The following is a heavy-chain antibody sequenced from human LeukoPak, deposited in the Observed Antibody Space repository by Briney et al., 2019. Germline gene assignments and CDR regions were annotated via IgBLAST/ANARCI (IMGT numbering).Heavy chain of an antibody. J-gene: IGHJ4*02. Sequence: PSETLSLTCAVYGEPFNGYYWNWIRQSPGKGLEWIGEINHSGSTNYNPSLKSRVTISVDTSKNQFSLKLNSVTAADTAVYYCASRYFCSSTSCYTFDYWGQGTLATVSS. CDR2: INHSGST. CDR1: GEPFNGYY. V-gene: IGHV4-34*01. D-gene: IGHD2-2*02. CDR3: ASRYFCSSTSCYTFDY.